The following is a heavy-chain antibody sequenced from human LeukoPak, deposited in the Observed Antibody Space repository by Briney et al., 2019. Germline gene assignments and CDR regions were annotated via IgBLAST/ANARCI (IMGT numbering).Heavy chain of an antibody. D-gene: IGHD2-2*02. Sequence: SETLSLTCTVSGGSISRSTYYWGWIRQPPGKGLEWIGSIYYSGSTYYDPSLKSRVTISVDTSKNQFSLKLSSVTAADTAVYYCARVLGYCSSTSCYTHLDYWGQGTLVTVSS. CDR2: IYYSGST. CDR3: ARVLGYCSSTSCYTHLDY. J-gene: IGHJ4*02. CDR1: GGSISRSTYY. V-gene: IGHV4-39*01.